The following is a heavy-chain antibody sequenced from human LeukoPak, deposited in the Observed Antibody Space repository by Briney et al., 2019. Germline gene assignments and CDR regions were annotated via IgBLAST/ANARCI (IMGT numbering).Heavy chain of an antibody. CDR1: GLTFTDAW. Sequence: GESLRLSCAVSGLTFTDAWMSWVRQPPGQGLEWVGRIKSKTARQKNDSGEHVKVSLTISRDNSKNTLYLKLSSLRFDDTAVYYCTTPFTSLPGGYSAYWGQGTLVTVSS. V-gene: IGHV3-15*01. CDR3: TTPFTSLPGGYSAY. J-gene: IGHJ4*02. D-gene: IGHD2-15*01. CDR2: IKSKTARQKN.